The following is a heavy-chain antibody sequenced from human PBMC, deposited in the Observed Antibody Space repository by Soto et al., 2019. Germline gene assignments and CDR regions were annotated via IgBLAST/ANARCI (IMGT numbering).Heavy chain of an antibody. CDR2: ISGTGVYI. CDR1: GFTFSSYN. V-gene: IGHV3-21*01. Sequence: GGSLRLSCGASGFTFSSYNMNWVRQAPGKGLEWVSHISGTGVYIHYADAVKGRFTISRDNAKSSVYLQMNSLRAEDTAVYYCAREGALKPFSSWGQGALVTVSS. J-gene: IGHJ5*02. CDR3: AREGALKPFSS.